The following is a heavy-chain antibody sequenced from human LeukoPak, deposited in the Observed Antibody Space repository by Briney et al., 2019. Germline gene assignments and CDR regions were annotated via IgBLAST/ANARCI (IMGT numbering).Heavy chain of an antibody. CDR3: ARLLAGSGYARDAFDI. D-gene: IGHD3-22*01. CDR1: GFTFSSYA. Sequence: GGSLRLSCAASGFTFSSYAMHWVRQAPGKGLEWVAVMSYVGSNKYYADSVKGRFTISRDNSKNTLYLQMNSLRAEDTAVYYCARLLAGSGYARDAFDIWGQGTMVTVSS. V-gene: IGHV3-30*04. J-gene: IGHJ3*02. CDR2: MSYVGSNK.